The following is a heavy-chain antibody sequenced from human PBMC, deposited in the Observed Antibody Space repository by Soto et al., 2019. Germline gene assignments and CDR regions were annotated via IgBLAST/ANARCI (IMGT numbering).Heavy chain of an antibody. J-gene: IGHJ6*02. CDR1: GGYFNNRQTLNSYP. CDR3: AKSWGGEISYYYYAMDV. D-gene: IGHD3-16*01. V-gene: IGHV1-69*06. CDR2: IIPLFGTT. Sequence: QVQVVQSGAEVKRPGSSVNVSCKASGGYFNNRQTLNSYPISWVRQAPGQGLEWMGGIIPLFGTTNYAQRFQGRVTITADKSTSTTYLELTNVTSADTAVDYCAKSWGGEISYYYYAMDVWGQGTTVTVSS.